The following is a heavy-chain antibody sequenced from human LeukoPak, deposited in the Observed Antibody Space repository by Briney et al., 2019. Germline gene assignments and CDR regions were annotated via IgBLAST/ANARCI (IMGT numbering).Heavy chain of an antibody. CDR1: AGSIRSYY. D-gene: IGHD5-24*01. V-gene: IGHV4-59*12. CDR2: IFNSGST. CDR3: ARGREMATIFYYYYMDV. J-gene: IGHJ6*03. Sequence: PSETLSLTCTVSAGSIRSYYWSWIRQPPGKGLELIGYIFNSGSTNYNPSLKSRVTMSLDTSKSQFSLKLSSVTAADTAVYYCARGREMATIFYYYYMDVWGKGTTVTVSS.